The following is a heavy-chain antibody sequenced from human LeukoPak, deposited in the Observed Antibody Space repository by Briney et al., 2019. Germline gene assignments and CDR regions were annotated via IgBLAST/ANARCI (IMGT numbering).Heavy chain of an antibody. Sequence: SGGSLRLSCAASGFTFSRYEMNWVSQAPGKGLEWVSYISSSGSTIYYADSVKGRFTISRDNAKNSLYLQMNSLRAEDTAVYYCARDAPPTYCSGGSCATLLRDYFDYWGQGTLVTVSS. CDR2: ISSSGSTI. D-gene: IGHD2-15*01. J-gene: IGHJ4*02. CDR1: GFTFSRYE. V-gene: IGHV3-48*03. CDR3: ARDAPPTYCSGGSCATLLRDYFDY.